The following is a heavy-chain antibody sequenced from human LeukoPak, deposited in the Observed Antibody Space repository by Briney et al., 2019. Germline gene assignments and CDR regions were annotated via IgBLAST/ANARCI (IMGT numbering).Heavy chain of an antibody. J-gene: IGHJ4*02. CDR1: GFTFSSYG. D-gene: IGHD2-21*01. Sequence: GRSLRLSCAASGFTFSSYGMHWVRQAPGKGLEWVAVIWYDGSNKYYADSVKGRFTISRDNSKNTLYLQMNSLRAEDTAVYYCATPGDGEGYYFDYWGQGTLVTVSS. CDR2: IWYDGSNK. V-gene: IGHV3-33*01. CDR3: ATPGDGEGYYFDY.